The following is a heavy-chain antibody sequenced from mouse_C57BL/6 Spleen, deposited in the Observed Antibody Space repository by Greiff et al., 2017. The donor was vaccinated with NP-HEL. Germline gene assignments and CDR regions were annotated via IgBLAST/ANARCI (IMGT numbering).Heavy chain of an antibody. Sequence: VQLQQPGAELVMPGASVKLSCKASGYTFTSYWMHWVKQRPGQGLEWIGEIDPSDSYTNYNQKFKGKSTLTVDKSSSTAYMQLSSLTSEDSAVYYCARLWLRRGFDYWGQGTTLTVSS. D-gene: IGHD2-2*01. CDR3: ARLWLRRGFDY. CDR2: IDPSDSYT. V-gene: IGHV1-69*01. J-gene: IGHJ2*01. CDR1: GYTFTSYW.